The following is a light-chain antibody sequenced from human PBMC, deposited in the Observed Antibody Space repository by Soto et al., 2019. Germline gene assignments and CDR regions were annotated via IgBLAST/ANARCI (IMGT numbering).Light chain of an antibody. CDR3: QQYGSSPTWT. CDR2: GAS. Sequence: EIVLTQSPGTLSLSPGERATLSCRASQSVSSSYLAWHQQKPGQAPRLLIYGASSRATGIPDRFSGSGSGTDFTLTISRLEPEDFAVNYCQQYGSSPTWTFGQGTKVDIK. CDR1: QSVSSSY. V-gene: IGKV3-20*01. J-gene: IGKJ1*01.